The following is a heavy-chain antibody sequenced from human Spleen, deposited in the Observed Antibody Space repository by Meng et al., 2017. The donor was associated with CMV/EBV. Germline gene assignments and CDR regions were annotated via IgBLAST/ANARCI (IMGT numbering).Heavy chain of an antibody. D-gene: IGHD2-2*01. J-gene: IGHJ5*02. CDR1: INSY. CDR2: IYYSGST. CDR3: ARDRCSSTSCYLGNGDWFDP. Sequence: INSYWGWIRQSPGKGLEWIGSIYYSGSTYYNPSLKSRVTISVDTSKNQFSLKLSSVTAADTAVYYCARDRCSSTSCYLGNGDWFDPWGQGTLVTVSS. V-gene: IGHV4-39*07.